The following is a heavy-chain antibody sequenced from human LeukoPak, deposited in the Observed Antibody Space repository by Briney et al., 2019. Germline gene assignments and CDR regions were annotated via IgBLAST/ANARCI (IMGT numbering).Heavy chain of an antibody. J-gene: IGHJ4*02. V-gene: IGHV3-74*01. Sequence: GGSLRLSCAASGFTFSSYWMHWVRQAPGKGLVWVSRIHSDGRSTDYADSVKGRFTISRDNAKNTLNLQMNSLRAEDTAVYYCAREPRGGTLDYWGQGALVTVSS. CDR1: GFTFSSYW. CDR3: AREPRGGTLDY. D-gene: IGHD3-10*01. CDR2: IHSDGRST.